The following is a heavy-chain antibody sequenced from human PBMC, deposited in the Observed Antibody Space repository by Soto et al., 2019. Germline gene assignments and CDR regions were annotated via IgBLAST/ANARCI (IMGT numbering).Heavy chain of an antibody. CDR1: GGTFSSYT. V-gene: IGHV1-69*08. D-gene: IGHD3-10*01. J-gene: IGHJ4*02. Sequence: QVQLVQSGAEVKKPGSSVKVSCKASGGTFSSYTISWVRQAPGQGLEWMGRIIPILGIANYAQKFQGRVTLTXXXSXSTAYMELSSLRSEDTAVYYCAREEYYYGSGAFFDYWGQGTLVTVSS. CDR2: IIPILGIA. CDR3: AREEYYYGSGAFFDY.